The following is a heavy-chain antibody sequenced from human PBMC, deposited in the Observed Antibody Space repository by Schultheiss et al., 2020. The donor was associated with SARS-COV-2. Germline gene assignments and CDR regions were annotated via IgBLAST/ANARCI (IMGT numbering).Heavy chain of an antibody. V-gene: IGHV4-61*08. Sequence: SETLSITCTVSGGSITSGGYYWSWIRQPPGKGLEWIGYIYYSGSTNYNPSLKSRVTISVDTSKNQFSLKLSSVTAADTAVYYCARDFARMQGARYYYYYGMDVWGQGTTVTGSS. D-gene: IGHD4/OR15-4a*01. CDR1: GGSITSGGYY. CDR2: IYYSGST. J-gene: IGHJ6*02. CDR3: ARDFARMQGARYYYYYGMDV.